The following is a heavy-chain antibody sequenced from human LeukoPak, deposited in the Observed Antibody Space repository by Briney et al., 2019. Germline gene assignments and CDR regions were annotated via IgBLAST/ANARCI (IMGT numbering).Heavy chain of an antibody. D-gene: IGHD4-17*01. CDR1: GFTFSTYW. Sequence: PGGSLRLSCAASGFTFSTYWMSWVRQAPGKGLEWVANIKENGREKYYVDSVKGRSTISRDNAKNSLYLQMNSLRAEDTAVYYCAREGKGTVTYDYWGQGTLVTVSS. V-gene: IGHV3-7*05. CDR3: AREGKGTVTYDY. J-gene: IGHJ4*02. CDR2: IKENGREK.